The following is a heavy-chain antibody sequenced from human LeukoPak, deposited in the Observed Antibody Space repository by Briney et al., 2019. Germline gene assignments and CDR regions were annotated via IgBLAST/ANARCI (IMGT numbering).Heavy chain of an antibody. J-gene: IGHJ4*02. Sequence: SETLSLTCAVYGGSFSGYYWSWIRQPPGKGLEWIGEINHSGSTNYNPSLKSRVTISVDTSKNQFSLKLSSVTAADTAVYYCARVSSGYFSTHVDYWGQGTLVTVSS. CDR2: INHSGST. CDR1: GGSFSGYY. V-gene: IGHV4-34*01. D-gene: IGHD3-22*01. CDR3: ARVSSGYFSTHVDY.